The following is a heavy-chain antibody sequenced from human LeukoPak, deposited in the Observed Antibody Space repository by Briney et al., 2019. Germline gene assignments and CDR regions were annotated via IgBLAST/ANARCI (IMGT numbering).Heavy chain of an antibody. CDR2: INPNSGGT. D-gene: IGHD2-15*01. CDR1: GYTFTGYY. Sequence: ASVKVSCKASGYTFTGYYMHWVRQAPGQGLEWMGWINPNSGGTNYAQKFQGRVTMTRDTSISTAYMELSRLRFDDTAVYYCARDGRYCSGGSCYNDYWGQGTLVTVSS. J-gene: IGHJ4*02. V-gene: IGHV1-2*02. CDR3: ARDGRYCSGGSCYNDY.